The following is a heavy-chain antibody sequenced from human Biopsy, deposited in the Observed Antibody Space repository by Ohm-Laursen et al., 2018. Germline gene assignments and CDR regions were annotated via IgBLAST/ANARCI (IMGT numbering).Heavy chain of an antibody. J-gene: IGHJ6*02. CDR3: AIDRVPRRGVMPVYYYGMDV. V-gene: IGHV4-61*01. CDR2: IYNTERT. Sequence: SDTLSLTCSVSGGSVSSSNYYWNWIRQTPGKGLEWIGFIYNTERTNYNPSLKSRVTISLDTSKNQFSLELSSVIPSYTAVYYCAIDRVPRRGVMPVYYYGMDVWGQGSTVTVSS. CDR1: GGSVSSSNYY. D-gene: IGHD2-21*01.